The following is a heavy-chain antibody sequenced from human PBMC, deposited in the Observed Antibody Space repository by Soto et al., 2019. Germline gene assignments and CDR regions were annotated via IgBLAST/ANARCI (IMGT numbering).Heavy chain of an antibody. Sequence: QVNLVQSGAEVKKPGASVKVSCKASGYTFTSYGITWVRQAPGQGLEWMGWISAHNGNTDYAQKLQGRVIVTRDTSTSTAYMERRSLISDDAAVYYCARGRYGDYWGQGDLVTVYS. V-gene: IGHV1-18*01. J-gene: IGHJ4*02. D-gene: IGHD1-1*01. CDR2: ISAHNGNT. CDR1: GYTFTSYG. CDR3: ARGRYGDY.